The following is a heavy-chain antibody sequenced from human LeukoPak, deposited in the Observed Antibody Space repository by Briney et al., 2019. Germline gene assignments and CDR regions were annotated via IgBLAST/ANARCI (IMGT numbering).Heavy chain of an antibody. J-gene: IGHJ5*02. V-gene: IGHV6-1*01. Sequence: SQTLSLTCAISGDSVSSNNATWNWIRQSPSRGLEWLGSTYYRSKWYNDYAVSVKSRITVNPDTSKNQFSLQLNSVTPGDTAVYYCARDRAVAGTINWLDPWGQGTLVTVSS. CDR2: TYYRSKWYN. D-gene: IGHD6-19*01. CDR1: GDSVSSNNAT. CDR3: ARDRAVAGTINWLDP.